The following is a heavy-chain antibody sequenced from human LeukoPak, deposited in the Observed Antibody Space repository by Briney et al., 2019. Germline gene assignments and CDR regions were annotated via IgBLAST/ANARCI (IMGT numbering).Heavy chain of an antibody. CDR2: IYSGGST. D-gene: IGHD6-13*01. CDR3: ARRIAAAGPHNWYFDL. Sequence: PGGSLRLSCAASGFTVSSNYMSWVRQAPGKGLEWVSVIYSGGSTYYADSVKGRFTISRDNSKNTLYLQMNSLRAEDTAVYYCARRIAAAGPHNWYFDLWGRGTLVTVSS. V-gene: IGHV3-53*01. J-gene: IGHJ2*01. CDR1: GFTVSSNY.